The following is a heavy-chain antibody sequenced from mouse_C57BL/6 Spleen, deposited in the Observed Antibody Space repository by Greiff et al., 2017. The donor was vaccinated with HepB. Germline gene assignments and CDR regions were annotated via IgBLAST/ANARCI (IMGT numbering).Heavy chain of an antibody. J-gene: IGHJ1*03. V-gene: IGHV5-16*01. CDR1: GFTFSDYY. Sequence: EVQLVESEGGLVQPGSSMKLSCTASGFTFSDYYMAWVRQVPEKGLEWVANINYDGSSTYYLDSLKSRFIISRDNAKNILYLQMSSLKSEDTATYYCARVYYDHWYFDVWGTGTTVTVSS. CDR2: INYDGSST. D-gene: IGHD2-4*01. CDR3: ARVYYDHWYFDV.